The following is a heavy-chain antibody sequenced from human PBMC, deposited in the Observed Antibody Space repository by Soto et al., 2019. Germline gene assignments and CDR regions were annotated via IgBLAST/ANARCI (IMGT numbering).Heavy chain of an antibody. Sequence: SVKVSCKASGGTFSSYAISWVRQAPGQGLEWMGGIIPIFGTANYAQKFQGRVTITADKSTSTAYMELSSLRSEDTAVYYCASVVVVPAAINWFDPWGQGTLVTVSS. CDR1: GGTFSSYA. CDR3: ASVVVVPAAINWFDP. V-gene: IGHV1-69*06. J-gene: IGHJ5*02. D-gene: IGHD2-2*01. CDR2: IIPIFGTA.